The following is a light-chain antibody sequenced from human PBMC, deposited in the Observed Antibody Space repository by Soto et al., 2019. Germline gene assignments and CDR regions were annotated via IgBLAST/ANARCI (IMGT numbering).Light chain of an antibody. J-gene: IGKJ4*01. CDR3: QHRTNWPSLT. V-gene: IGKV3-11*01. Sequence: EIVLTQSPATLSLSPGERATLSCGASQSVGSYLAWYQQKPGQAPRLLIYDASNRATGIPARVSGSGSGTDFTLTISSLEPEDFAIYYCQHRTNWPSLTFGGGTKVEIK. CDR1: QSVGSY. CDR2: DAS.